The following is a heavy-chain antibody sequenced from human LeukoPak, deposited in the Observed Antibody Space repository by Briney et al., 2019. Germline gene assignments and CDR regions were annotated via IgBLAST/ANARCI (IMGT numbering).Heavy chain of an antibody. Sequence: PGGSLRLSCAGSGFTFSSYAMSWVRQAPGKGLEWVSALSGSGGSTYYADSVKGRFTISRDNSKNTLYLQMNSLRAEDTAVYYCAKDQVMGKIAAASDFDYWGQGTLVTVSS. CDR1: GFTFSSYA. CDR2: LSGSGGST. V-gene: IGHV3-23*01. D-gene: IGHD6-13*01. J-gene: IGHJ4*02. CDR3: AKDQVMGKIAAASDFDY.